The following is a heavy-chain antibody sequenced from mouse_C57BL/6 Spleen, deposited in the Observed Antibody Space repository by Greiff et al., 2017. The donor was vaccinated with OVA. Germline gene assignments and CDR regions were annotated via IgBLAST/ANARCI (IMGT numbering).Heavy chain of an antibody. Sequence: EVKLVESGGGLVKPGGSLKLSCAASGFTFSDYGMHWVRQAPEKGLEWVAYISSGSSTIYYADTVKGRFTISRDNAKNTLFLQMTILRSEDTAMYYCARNGNYSAWFAYWGQGTLVTVSA. CDR2: ISSGSSTI. CDR3: ARNGNYSAWFAY. V-gene: IGHV5-17*01. D-gene: IGHD2-1*01. CDR1: GFTFSDYG. J-gene: IGHJ3*01.